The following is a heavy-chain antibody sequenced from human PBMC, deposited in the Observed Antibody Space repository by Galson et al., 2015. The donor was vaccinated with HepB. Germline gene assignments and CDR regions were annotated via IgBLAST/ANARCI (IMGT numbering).Heavy chain of an antibody. CDR2: INPNSGGT. V-gene: IGHV1-2*02. CDR3: ARGQVTTTLPWFY. Sequence: SVKVSCKASGYTFTGYYMHWVRQAPGQGLEWMGWINPNSGGTNYAQKFQGRVTMTRDTSISTAHMELSRLRSDDTAVYYCARGQVTTTLPWFYWGQGTLVTASS. D-gene: IGHD4-17*01. CDR1: GYTFTGYY. J-gene: IGHJ4*02.